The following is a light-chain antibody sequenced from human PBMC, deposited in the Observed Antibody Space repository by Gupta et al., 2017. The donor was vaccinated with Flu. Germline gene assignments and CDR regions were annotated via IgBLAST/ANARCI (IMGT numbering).Light chain of an antibody. Sequence: TARITCGGNNIANERVHWYQQRPGQAPVVVVYDDTDRPSGIPERFSGSHSGNTATLTISSVEAGDEADYYCQLWDYHSDRPLYVFGTGTKVTVL. CDR3: QLWDYHSDRPLYV. CDR2: DDT. CDR1: NIANER. J-gene: IGLJ1*01. V-gene: IGLV3-21*02.